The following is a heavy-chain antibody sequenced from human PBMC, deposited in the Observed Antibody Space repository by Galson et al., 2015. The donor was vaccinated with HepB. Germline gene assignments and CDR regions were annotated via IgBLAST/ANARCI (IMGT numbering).Heavy chain of an antibody. CDR2: VDPSGDRT. Sequence: SVKVSCKASGYTFTNYYIHWVQQAPGQGLECMGIVDPSGDRTTYAQQFQGRVTMTSDTSTSTVYMDLSSLRSDARAEYYCASGGCHSTSCAHDNGGQGALVTVSA. CDR1: GYTFTNYY. V-gene: IGHV1-46*01. J-gene: IGHJ4*02. D-gene: IGHD2-2*01. CDR3: ASGGCHSTSCAHDN.